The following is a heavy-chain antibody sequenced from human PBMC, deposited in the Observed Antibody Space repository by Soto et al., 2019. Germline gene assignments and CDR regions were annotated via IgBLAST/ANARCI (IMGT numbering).Heavy chain of an antibody. D-gene: IGHD3-16*01. CDR2: TSYDGSNN. CDR1: GFTFRSYV. V-gene: IGHV3-33*05. CDR3: ARWGTTGGLAV. Sequence: QVQLVESGGGVVQPGTSLRLSCVGSGFTFRSYVIHWVRQAPGKGLEWVALTSYDGSNNFYGDSVKGRFTISRDNSRNTVELQRDSLRLEDTALYYCARWGTTGGLAVWGQGTLVSVSS. J-gene: IGHJ4*02.